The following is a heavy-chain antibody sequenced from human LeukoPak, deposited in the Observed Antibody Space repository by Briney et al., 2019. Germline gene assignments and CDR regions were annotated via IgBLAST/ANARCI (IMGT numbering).Heavy chain of an antibody. CDR3: ARYYGGDGAFDI. CDR2: IYHSGST. CDR1: GFSFSTYS. J-gene: IGHJ3*02. Sequence: GSLRLSCAASGFSFSTYSMNWVRQPPGKGLEWIGEIYHSGSTNYNPSLKSRVTISVDKSKNQFSLRLSSVTAADTAVYYCARYYGGDGAFDIWGQGTMVTVSS. D-gene: IGHD4-23*01. V-gene: IGHV4-4*02.